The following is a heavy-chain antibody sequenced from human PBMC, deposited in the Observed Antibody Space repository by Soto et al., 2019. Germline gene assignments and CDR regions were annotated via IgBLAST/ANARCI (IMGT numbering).Heavy chain of an antibody. J-gene: IGHJ6*02. CDR2: ITHGGGT. D-gene: IGHD5-12*01. CDR3: ARGSCFTHPREEVDGYNSQDYYYGLDV. V-gene: IGHV4-34*01. Sequence: QVQLQQWGAGLLKPSETLSLTCAVYGGPFSGYYWSWIRQAPGKGLEWIGEMGEITHGGGTNYNPSLNSRVSISVDPSKNHLSLKVSSVTAADTAVYYCARGSCFTHPREEVDGYNSQDYYYGLDVWGQGTTVTVSS. CDR1: GGPFSGYY.